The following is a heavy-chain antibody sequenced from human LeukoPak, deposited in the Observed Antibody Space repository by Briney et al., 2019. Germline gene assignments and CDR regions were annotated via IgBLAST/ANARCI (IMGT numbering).Heavy chain of an antibody. CDR2: ISSSGSTI. CDR1: GFTFSSYE. Sequence: GGSLRLSCAASGFTFSSYEMNWVRQAPGKGLEWVSYISSSGSTIYYADSVKGRFTISRDSSKNTLYLQMNSLRAEDTAVYYCAKERRADGDYISAFDIWGQGTMVTVSS. V-gene: IGHV3-48*03. CDR3: AKERRADGDYISAFDI. D-gene: IGHD4-17*01. J-gene: IGHJ3*02.